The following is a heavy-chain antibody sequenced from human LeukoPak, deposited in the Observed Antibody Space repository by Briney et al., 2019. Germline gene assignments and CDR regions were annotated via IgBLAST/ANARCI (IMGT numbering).Heavy chain of an antibody. CDR1: GFTFSSYC. J-gene: IGHJ6*04. Sequence: PGRSMRLSCAASGFTFSSYCMHWDRQAPGKWRGWVAVISYDGSNKYYADSVKGRFNISRDNSKNTLHMQMSSLRAEDTAVYYCAKDGDSDIGYYYGSGSYYKEGSSYGMDVWGKGTTVTVSS. CDR3: AKDGDSDIGYYYGSGSYYKEGSSYGMDV. V-gene: IGHV3-30*18. D-gene: IGHD3-10*01. CDR2: ISYDGSNK.